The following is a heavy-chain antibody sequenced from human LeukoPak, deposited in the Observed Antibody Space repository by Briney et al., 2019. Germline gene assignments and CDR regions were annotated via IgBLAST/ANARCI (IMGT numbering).Heavy chain of an antibody. D-gene: IGHD5-12*01. CDR1: GFTFSNCG. V-gene: IGHV3-30*18. CDR3: AKDTAVATTGYSYSYGLDV. J-gene: IGHJ6*02. Sequence: PGRSLRLSCAASGFTFSNCGVHWVRQAPGKGLEWVAVISFDGSYKHYADSVEGRFTMSRDNLKNTLSLQMNSLRAEDTAVYYCAKDTAVATTGYSYSYGLDVWGQGTTVTVSS. CDR2: ISFDGSYK.